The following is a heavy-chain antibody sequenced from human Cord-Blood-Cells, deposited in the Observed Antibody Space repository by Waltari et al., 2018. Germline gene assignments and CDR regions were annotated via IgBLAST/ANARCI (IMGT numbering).Heavy chain of an antibody. D-gene: IGHD2-21*01. V-gene: IGHV3-49*05. J-gene: IGHJ2*01. CDR3: TRALYCGGDCYWYFDL. Sequence: EVQLVESGGGLVKPGRSLRLSCTASGFTFGDYAMSWFRQAPGKGLEWVGFIRSKAYGGTTEYAASVKGRFAISRDDSKSIAYLQMNSLKTEDTAVYYCTRALYCGGDCYWYFDLWGRGTLVTVSS. CDR1: GFTFGDYA. CDR2: IRSKAYGGTT.